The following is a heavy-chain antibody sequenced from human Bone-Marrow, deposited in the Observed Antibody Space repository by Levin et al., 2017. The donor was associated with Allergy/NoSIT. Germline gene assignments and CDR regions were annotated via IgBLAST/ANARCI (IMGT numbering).Heavy chain of an antibody. Sequence: SVKVSCKASGFTFSTSPISWVRQAPGHGLEWLGRIIPFLAKPDYAQKFQDRVTFTADRSSTTAYMELRGLRSEDTALYYCATEVRHSGPYDPSNPGYWGQGTLVTVSP. D-gene: IGHD5-12*01. CDR3: ATEVRHSGPYDPSNPGY. CDR2: IIPFLAKP. CDR1: GFTFSTSP. J-gene: IGHJ4*02. V-gene: IGHV1-69*10.